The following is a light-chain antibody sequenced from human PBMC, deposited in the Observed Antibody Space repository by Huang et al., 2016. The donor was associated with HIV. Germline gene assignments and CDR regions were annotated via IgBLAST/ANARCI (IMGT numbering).Light chain of an antibody. V-gene: IGKV3-15*01. J-gene: IGKJ2*01. CDR3: QHYRVWPPVYT. CDR1: QTVSSN. Sequence: EIVMTQSPATLSVSPGERATPSCRASQTVSSNLAWYQQKPGQAPMLIIDAAYPRATDIPARCSGSGSGTEFTLTISSLQSEDFAVYYCQHYRVWPPVYTFGQGTKLEIK. CDR2: AAY.